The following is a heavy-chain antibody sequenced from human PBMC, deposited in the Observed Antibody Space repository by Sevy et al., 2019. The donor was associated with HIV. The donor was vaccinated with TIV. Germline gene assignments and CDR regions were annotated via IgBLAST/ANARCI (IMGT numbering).Heavy chain of an antibody. J-gene: IGHJ4*02. CDR3: AREGCSKPHDY. Sequence: GGSLRLSCAASGFTFSNYAMSWVRQAPGKGLEWVSTFSFGCGKINYADSVRGRFTISRDNSKNTLYLQMNSLRAEDTALYYCAREGCSKPHDYWGQGTLVTVSS. CDR1: GFTFSNYA. D-gene: IGHD2-2*01. CDR2: FSFGCGKI. V-gene: IGHV3-23*01.